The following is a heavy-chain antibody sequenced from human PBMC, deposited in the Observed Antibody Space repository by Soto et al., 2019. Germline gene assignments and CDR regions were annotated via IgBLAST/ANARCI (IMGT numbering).Heavy chain of an antibody. CDR3: ARGSFYYYMDV. Sequence: GGSLRLSCAASGFTFSSYFMTWVRQAPGKGLEWVSSISRSSGSTYYADSVRGRFTISRDNSKNTLYLQMNSLRAEDTAVYYCARGSFYYYMDVWGKGTTVTVSS. J-gene: IGHJ6*03. CDR2: ISRSSGST. V-gene: IGHV3-23*01. CDR1: GFTFSSYF.